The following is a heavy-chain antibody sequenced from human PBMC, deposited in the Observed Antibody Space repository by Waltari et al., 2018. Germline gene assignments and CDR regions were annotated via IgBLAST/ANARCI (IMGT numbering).Heavy chain of an antibody. CDR3: AKGPARGYTYGFWDY. V-gene: IGHV3-23*01. CDR1: GFTFSNYD. Sequence: EVQLLESGGGLVQPGGSLRLSCAASGFTFSNYDMSWVRQAPGQGLAWVSGLSGSGGSTKYADSVKGRFTISRDNSNNTLYLEMSSLRAEDTAVYYCAKGPARGYTYGFWDYWGQGTLVTVSS. D-gene: IGHD5-18*01. J-gene: IGHJ4*02. CDR2: LSGSGGST.